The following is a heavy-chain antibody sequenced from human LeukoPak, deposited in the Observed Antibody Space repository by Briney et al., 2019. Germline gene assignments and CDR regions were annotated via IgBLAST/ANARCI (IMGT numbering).Heavy chain of an antibody. CDR3: ASDIAAAGPLDY. Sequence: PSETLSLTCTVSGGSISSSSYYWGWIRQPPGKGLEWIGSIYYSGSTYYNPSLKSRVTISVDTSKNQFSLKLSSVTAADTAVYYCASDIAAAGPLDYWGQGALVTVSS. CDR2: IYYSGST. J-gene: IGHJ4*02. CDR1: GGSISSSSYY. D-gene: IGHD6-13*01. V-gene: IGHV4-39*01.